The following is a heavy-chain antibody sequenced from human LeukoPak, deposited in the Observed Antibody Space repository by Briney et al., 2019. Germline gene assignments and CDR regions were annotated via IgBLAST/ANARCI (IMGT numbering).Heavy chain of an antibody. D-gene: IGHD2-8*01. CDR1: GGSFSGYY. J-gene: IGHJ4*02. CDR2: INHSGST. Sequence: PSETLSLTCAVYGGSFSGYYWSWIRQPPGKGLEWIGEINHSGSTNYNPSLKSRVTISVDTSKNQFSLKLSSVTAADTAVYYCARGPRERCMLYRGCPGRQVGYDYWGQGTLVTVSS. CDR3: ARGPRERCMLYRGCPGRQVGYDY. V-gene: IGHV4-34*01.